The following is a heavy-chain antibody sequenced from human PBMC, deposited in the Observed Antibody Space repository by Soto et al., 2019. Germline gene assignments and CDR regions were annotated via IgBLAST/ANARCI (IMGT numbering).Heavy chain of an antibody. V-gene: IGHV4-34*01. D-gene: IGHD6-6*01. J-gene: IGHJ5*02. CDR3: ARGGIAARLSWSGGKYNWFDP. Sequence: QVQLQQWGAGLLKPSETLSLACAVYGGSFSGYYWSWIRQPPGKGLEWIGEINHSGSTNYNPSLKSRVTISVDTSKNQFSLKLSSVTAADTAVYYCARGGIAARLSWSGGKYNWFDPWGQGTLVTVSS. CDR2: INHSGST. CDR1: GGSFSGYY.